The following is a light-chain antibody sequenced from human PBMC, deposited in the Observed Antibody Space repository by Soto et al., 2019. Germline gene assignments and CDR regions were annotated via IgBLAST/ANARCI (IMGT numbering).Light chain of an antibody. V-gene: IGLV7-46*01. Sequence: QAVVTQEPSLTVSPGGTVTLTCGSSTGAVTSTHYPYWFQQKPGQAPRTLIYDTFNKQSWTPARFSGSLLGGKAALTLSGAQAEDEAEYYCLLPYDGPVVFGGGTKLTVL. J-gene: IGLJ2*01. CDR1: TGAVTSTHY. CDR3: LLPYDGPVV. CDR2: DTF.